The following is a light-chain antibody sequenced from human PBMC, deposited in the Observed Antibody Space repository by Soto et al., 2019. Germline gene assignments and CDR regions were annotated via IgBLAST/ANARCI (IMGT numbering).Light chain of an antibody. CDR2: SAS. J-gene: IGKJ1*01. CDR3: QQRYNSTQT. CDR1: QSISIY. V-gene: IGKV1-39*01. Sequence: IQMTQSPSSLSSSLGDTVIITCRASQSISIYSNWYQQKPGKAPRLLIYSASILQSGVPSRFSGSGSGTDFTITISSLKKEDGATYACQQRYNSTQTFGRGTKVDIK.